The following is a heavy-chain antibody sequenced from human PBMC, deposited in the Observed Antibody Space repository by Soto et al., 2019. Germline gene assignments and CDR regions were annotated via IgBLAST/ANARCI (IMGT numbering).Heavy chain of an antibody. Sequence: QLQLQESGPGLVKPSETLSLTCIVSGGSISSSGYYWGWIHQPPGKGLQWIGSIYYSGRNNYNPSLRSRVTIFVDTSKSQFSLKLSSVTAADTAVYFCARRYTSRDGDCFDDWGQGTLVTVSS. CDR1: GGSISSSGYY. CDR2: IYYSGRN. V-gene: IGHV4-39*01. CDR3: ARRYTSRDGDCFDD. J-gene: IGHJ4*02. D-gene: IGHD2-21*01.